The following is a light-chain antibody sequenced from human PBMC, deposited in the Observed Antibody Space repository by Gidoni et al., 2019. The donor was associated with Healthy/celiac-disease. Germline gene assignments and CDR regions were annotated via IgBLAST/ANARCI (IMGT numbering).Light chain of an antibody. CDR2: AAS. Sequence: DIHMTQSPSSLSASVGDRVTITCLASQGISNYLAWYQQKPGKVPKLLIYAASTLQSGVPSRFSGSGSGTDFTLIISSLQPEDVANYYCQKYNSAPLFGQGTKMEIK. CDR1: QGISNY. CDR3: QKYNSAPL. V-gene: IGKV1-27*01. J-gene: IGKJ2*01.